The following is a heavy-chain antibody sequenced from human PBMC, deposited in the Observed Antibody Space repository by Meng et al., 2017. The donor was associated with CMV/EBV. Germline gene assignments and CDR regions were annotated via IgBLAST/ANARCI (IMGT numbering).Heavy chain of an antibody. CDR1: GYTFTGYY. CDR3: ARVNIVVVPAAIDGSSFSYYGMDV. Sequence: ASVKVSCKASGYTFTGYYMHWVRQAPGQGLEWMGWINPNSGGTNYAQKFQGRVTMTRDTSISTAYMELSRLRSDDTAVYYCARVNIVVVPAAIDGSSFSYYGMDVWGQGTTVTVSS. V-gene: IGHV1-2*02. CDR2: INPNSGGT. J-gene: IGHJ6*02. D-gene: IGHD2-2*01.